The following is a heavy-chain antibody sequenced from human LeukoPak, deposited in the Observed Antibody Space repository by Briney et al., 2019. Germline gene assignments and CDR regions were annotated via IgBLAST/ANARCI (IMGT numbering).Heavy chain of an antibody. CDR3: ATPREAGQVGYFYGMNV. J-gene: IGHJ6*02. Sequence: GGSLRLSCEVSGFTFSSYSMNWVRQAPGRGLEWVSYISDRGTTVKYADSVKGRFTISRDNAKNSLYLQMSSLRAEDTAVYYCATPREAGQVGYFYGMNVWGQGTTVTVS. CDR1: GFTFSSYS. D-gene: IGHD2-21*01. CDR2: ISDRGTTV. V-gene: IGHV3-48*03.